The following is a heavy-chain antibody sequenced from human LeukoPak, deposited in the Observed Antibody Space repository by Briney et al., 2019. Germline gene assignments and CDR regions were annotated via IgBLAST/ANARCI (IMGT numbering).Heavy chain of an antibody. J-gene: IGHJ4*02. D-gene: IGHD3-22*01. V-gene: IGHV3-30-3*01. CDR1: GFTFSSYA. CDR2: ISYDGSNK. Sequence: GGSLRLSCAASGFTFSSYAMHWVRQAPGKGLEWVAVISYDGSNKYYADSVKGRFTISRDNPKNTLYLQMNSLRAEDTAVYYCAREVYSSGYPLYFDYWGQGTLVTVSS. CDR3: AREVYSSGYPLYFDY.